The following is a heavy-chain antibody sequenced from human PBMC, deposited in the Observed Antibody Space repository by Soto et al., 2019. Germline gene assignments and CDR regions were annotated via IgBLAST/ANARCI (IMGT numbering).Heavy chain of an antibody. D-gene: IGHD3-16*01. V-gene: IGHV5-51*01. Sequence: EVQLVQSGAEVKKPGESLKISCKTSGYTFTNSWIGWVRQRPGEGLEWMGMIYPGDPDTRYSPSFQGHVTVSADKSTGTAYLQWSSLRASDTAMYDCASEEPFGNEREFAFWGQGTLVTVTS. CDR1: GYTFTNSW. CDR3: ASEEPFGNEREFAF. J-gene: IGHJ4*02. CDR2: IYPGDPDT.